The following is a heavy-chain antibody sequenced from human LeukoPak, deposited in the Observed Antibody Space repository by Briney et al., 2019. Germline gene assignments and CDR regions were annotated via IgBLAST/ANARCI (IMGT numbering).Heavy chain of an antibody. Sequence: PGGSLRLSCAASGFTFSSYEMNWVRQAPGKGLEWVSYISSSGSTIYYADSVKGRFTISRDNAKNSLYLQMNSLRAEDTAVYYCARDTPLYYDILTGYDAFDIWGQGTMVTVSS. CDR3: ARDTPLYYDILTGYDAFDI. CDR1: GFTFSSYE. V-gene: IGHV3-48*03. D-gene: IGHD3-9*01. J-gene: IGHJ3*02. CDR2: ISSSGSTI.